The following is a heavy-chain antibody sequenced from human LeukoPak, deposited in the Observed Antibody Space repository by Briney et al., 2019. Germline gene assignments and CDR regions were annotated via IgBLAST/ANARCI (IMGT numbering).Heavy chain of an antibody. V-gene: IGHV3-66*01. CDR3: AREAGYSSGYGYFDS. Sequence: GGSLRLSFAASGFTVSSKFMNWVRQAPGKGLEWVSIVYTGGSKYYADSVKGRFTISRDNSKNTLYLQMNSLRAEDTAVYYCAREAGYSSGYGYFDSWGQGTLVTVSS. CDR1: GFTVSSKF. J-gene: IGHJ4*02. CDR2: VYTGGSK. D-gene: IGHD5-18*01.